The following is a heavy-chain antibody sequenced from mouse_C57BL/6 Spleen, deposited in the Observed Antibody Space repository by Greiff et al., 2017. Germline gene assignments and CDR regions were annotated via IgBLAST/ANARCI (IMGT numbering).Heavy chain of an antibody. V-gene: IGHV1-55*01. J-gene: IGHJ4*01. Sequence: QVQLQQPGAELVKPGASVKMSCKASGYTFTSYWITWVKQRPGQGLEWIGDIYPGSGSTNYNEKFKGKATLTVDTSSSTAYMQLSSLTSEDSAVYYCARGPPTYYYAMDYWGQGTSVTVSS. D-gene: IGHD2-10*01. CDR1: GYTFTSYW. CDR3: ARGPPTYYYAMDY. CDR2: IYPGSGST.